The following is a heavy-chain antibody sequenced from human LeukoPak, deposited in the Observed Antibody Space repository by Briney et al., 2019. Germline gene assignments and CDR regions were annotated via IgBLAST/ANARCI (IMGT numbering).Heavy chain of an antibody. V-gene: IGHV5-51*01. CDR1: GYSFTSYW. D-gene: IGHD2-2*01. Sequence: GESLKISCKGSGYSFTSYWIGWVRQMPGKGLEWMGSIYPGDSDTRYSPSFQGQVTISADKSISTAYLQWSSLKASDTAMYYCARLKGVYCSSTSCPLGDWGQGTLVTVSS. J-gene: IGHJ4*02. CDR2: IYPGDSDT. CDR3: ARLKGVYCSSTSCPLGD.